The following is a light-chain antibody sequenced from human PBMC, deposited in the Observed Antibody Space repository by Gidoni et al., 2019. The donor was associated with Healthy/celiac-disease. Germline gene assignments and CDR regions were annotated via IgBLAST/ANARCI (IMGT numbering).Light chain of an antibody. CDR3: QQLNSYPVT. J-gene: IGKJ2*01. V-gene: IGKV1-9*01. CDR1: QGISSY. Sequence: IQLTQSPSSLSASVGDRVTITCRASQGISSYLAWYQQKPGKAPKLLMYAASTLQSGGPSRISGSGSGTDVTITISSLQPEDFATYYCQQLNSYPVTFGQGTKLEIK. CDR2: AAS.